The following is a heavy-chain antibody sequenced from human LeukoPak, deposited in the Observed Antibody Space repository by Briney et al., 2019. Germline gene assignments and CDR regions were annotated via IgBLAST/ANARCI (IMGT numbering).Heavy chain of an antibody. CDR3: AHLVVTIDWRCYFDY. V-gene: IGHV2-5*01. CDR2: IYFNDDR. Sequence: ESGPTLVKPTPTLTLTCTFSDFSLSTPGMGVGWIRQPPVKALEWLSLIYFNDDRRYSPSLSSRLTITRDTSKNQVVLAMTNMDPVDTATYYCAHLVVTIDWRCYFDYWGQGALVTVSS. D-gene: IGHD3-9*01. J-gene: IGHJ4*02. CDR1: DFSLSTPGMG.